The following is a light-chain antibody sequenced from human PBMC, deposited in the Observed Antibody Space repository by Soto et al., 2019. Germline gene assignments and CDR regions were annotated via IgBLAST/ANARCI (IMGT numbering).Light chain of an antibody. CDR2: GVT. V-gene: IGLV2-18*02. CDR3: SSYASSGTPV. Sequence: QSALTQPPSVSGTPGQSVTISCTGTSSDVGSYNRVSWYQQPPGKAPKLMIYGVTYRPSGVSARFSGAKSGNTASLTISGLQAEDEADYYCSSYASSGTPVFGIGIKVTVL. J-gene: IGLJ1*01. CDR1: SSDVGSYNR.